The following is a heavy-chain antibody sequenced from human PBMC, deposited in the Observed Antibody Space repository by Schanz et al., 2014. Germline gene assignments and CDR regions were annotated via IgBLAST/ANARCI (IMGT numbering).Heavy chain of an antibody. D-gene: IGHD3-10*01. V-gene: IGHV3-23*01. Sequence: EVQLLESGGGLVQPGGSLRLSCLASGFAFSSYGMNWLRQAPGKGLEWVSGISGSGASTYYADSVKGRFTISRDNSRNTLYLQMNSLRAEDTAVYYCARPALWFGDNCFDPWGQGTLVTVSS. CDR3: ARPALWFGDNCFDP. J-gene: IGHJ5*02. CDR1: GFAFSSYG. CDR2: ISGSGAST.